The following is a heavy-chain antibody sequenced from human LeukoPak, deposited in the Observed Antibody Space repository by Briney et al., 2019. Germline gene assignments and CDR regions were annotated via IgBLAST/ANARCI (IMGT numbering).Heavy chain of an antibody. J-gene: IGHJ4*02. CDR2: IWYDGSNK. CDR3: AKDIAAVAPPRGFDY. D-gene: IGHD6-19*01. Sequence: ARSLRLSCAASGFTFSSYGMHWVRQPPGKGLEWVAVIWYDGSNKYYADSVKGRFTISRDNSKNTLYLQMNGLRAEDTAVYYCAKDIAAVAPPRGFDYWGQGTLVTVSS. CDR1: GFTFSSYG. V-gene: IGHV3-33*06.